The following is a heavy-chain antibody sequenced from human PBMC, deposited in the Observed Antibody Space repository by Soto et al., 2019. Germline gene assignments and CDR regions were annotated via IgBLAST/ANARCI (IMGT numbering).Heavy chain of an antibody. J-gene: IGHJ4*02. V-gene: IGHV4-30-4*01. Sequence: QVQLQESGPGLVKPSQTLSLTCTVSGGSISSGDYYWSWIRQPPGKGLEWIGYIYYSGSTYYNPSLKSRVTISVDTSKNQFSLKLSSVTAVDTAVYYCARGAGYYGSGSYFDYWGQGTLVTVSS. CDR2: IYYSGST. CDR3: ARGAGYYGSGSYFDY. CDR1: GGSISSGDYY. D-gene: IGHD3-10*01.